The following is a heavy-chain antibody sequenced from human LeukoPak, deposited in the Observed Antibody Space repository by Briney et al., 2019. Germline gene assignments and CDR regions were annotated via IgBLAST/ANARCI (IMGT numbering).Heavy chain of an antibody. J-gene: IGHJ4*02. D-gene: IGHD6-19*01. CDR3: ARPPEEQWFSDY. CDR1: GFTFSDYY. V-gene: IGHV3-11*04. Sequence: NPGGSLRLSCAVSGFTFSDYYMSWIRQAPGKGLEWVSYISSGGSTISHADSVKGRFTISRDNAENSLYLQMNSLRAEDTAVYYCARPPEEQWFSDYWGQGTLVTVSS. CDR2: ISSGGSTI.